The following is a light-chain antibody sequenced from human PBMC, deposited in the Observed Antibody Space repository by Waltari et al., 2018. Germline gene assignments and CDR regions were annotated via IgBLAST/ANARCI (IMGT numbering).Light chain of an antibody. CDR1: QSVSSSY. Sequence: EIVLTQSPGTLSLFPGQRATLSCRASQSVSSSYLAWYQHKPGQAPRLLIYGASSRATGIPDRFSGSGSGTDFTLTISRLEPEDFAVYYCQQYGSAPPLTFGGGTKVEIK. CDR3: QQYGSAPPLT. V-gene: IGKV3-20*01. CDR2: GAS. J-gene: IGKJ4*01.